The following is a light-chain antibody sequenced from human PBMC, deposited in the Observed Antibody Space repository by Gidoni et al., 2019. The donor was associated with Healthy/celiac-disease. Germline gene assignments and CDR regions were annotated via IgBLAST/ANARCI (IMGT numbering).Light chain of an antibody. V-gene: IGLV3-1*01. CDR3: QAWDSSTYV. CDR1: KLGDKY. Sequence: SYELTKPPSGSVSPGQTASITCSGDKLGDKYACWYQQKPGQSPVLVIYQDSKRPSGIPERFSGSNSGNTATLTISGTQAMDEADYYCQAWDSSTYVFGTGTKVTVL. J-gene: IGLJ1*01. CDR2: QDS.